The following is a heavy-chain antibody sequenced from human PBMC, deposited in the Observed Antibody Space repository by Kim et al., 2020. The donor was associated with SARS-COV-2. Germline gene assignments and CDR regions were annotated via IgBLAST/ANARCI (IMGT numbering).Heavy chain of an antibody. V-gene: IGHV4-31*03. CDR2: IYYSGST. CDR3: ARAFSKPYYDILTGYWLNWFDP. D-gene: IGHD3-9*01. Sequence: SETLSLTCTVSGGSISSGGYYWSWLRQHPGKGLEWIGYIYYSGSTYYNPSLKSRVTIAVDTSKNQFSLKLSSVTAAATAVYYCARAFSKPYYDILTGYWLNWFDPWGQGTLVTVSS. CDR1: GGSISSGGYY. J-gene: IGHJ5*02.